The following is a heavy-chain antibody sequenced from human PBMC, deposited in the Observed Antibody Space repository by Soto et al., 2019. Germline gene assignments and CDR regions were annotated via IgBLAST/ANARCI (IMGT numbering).Heavy chain of an antibody. J-gene: IGHJ2*01. D-gene: IGHD3-22*01. CDR1: GDSISNLDYF. CDR2: IYKSATT. CDR3: ARMSYFYDKWYFDL. V-gene: IGHV4-30-4*01. Sequence: NPSETLSLTCSVSGDSISNLDYFWAWIRQPPGQALEYIGYIYKSATTYYNPSFESRLSMSIDKSKNQFHLKLNSVTAADTATYYCARMSYFYDKWYFDLWGRGTLVTVSS.